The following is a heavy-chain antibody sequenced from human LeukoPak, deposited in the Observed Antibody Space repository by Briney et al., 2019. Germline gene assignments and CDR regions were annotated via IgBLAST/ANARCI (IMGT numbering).Heavy chain of an antibody. J-gene: IGHJ6*02. V-gene: IGHV4-59*01. CDR1: GGSISTYY. D-gene: IGHD5-18*01. Sequence: SETLSLTCTVSGGSISTYYWSWIRQPPGKGLEWIGYIYYSGTTKYNPSLKNRVTISVDTSKNQFSLNLRSVTPADTALYYCARVTADTAMVGGYNYYYGMDVWGQGTTVTVSS. CDR3: ARVTADTAMVGGYNYYYGMDV. CDR2: IYYSGTT.